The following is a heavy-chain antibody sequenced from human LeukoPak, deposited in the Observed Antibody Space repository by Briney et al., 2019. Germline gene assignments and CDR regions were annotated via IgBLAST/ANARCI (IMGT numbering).Heavy chain of an antibody. J-gene: IGHJ4*02. Sequence: GSPRLSWAAPGFTLSRYSMHWGRQAPGKGLEWVAVISYDGSNKYHADSVKGRFTISRDNSKNTLYLQMNSLRAEDTAVYYCARGAPRLRFLEWLLYYWGQGTLVTVSS. D-gene: IGHD3-3*01. CDR2: ISYDGSNK. CDR1: GFTLSRYS. CDR3: ARGAPRLRFLEWLLYY. V-gene: IGHV3-30*16.